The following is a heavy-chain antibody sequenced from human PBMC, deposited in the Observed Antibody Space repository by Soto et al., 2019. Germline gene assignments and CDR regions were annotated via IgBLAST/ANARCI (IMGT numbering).Heavy chain of an antibody. D-gene: IGHD1-20*01. J-gene: IGHJ5*02. CDR1: GYTFTDYD. CDR2: MTPNSGNT. V-gene: IGHV1-8*02. Sequence: QVQLMQSGAEVRKPGASVKVSCRASGYTFTDYDINWVRQATGQGLEWLGWMTPNSGNTGYALKFQGRVTLTRDISRRTAYMELSSLTSEDRAVYYCARTLYNTGDFDHWGQGTLVTVSS. CDR3: ARTLYNTGDFDH.